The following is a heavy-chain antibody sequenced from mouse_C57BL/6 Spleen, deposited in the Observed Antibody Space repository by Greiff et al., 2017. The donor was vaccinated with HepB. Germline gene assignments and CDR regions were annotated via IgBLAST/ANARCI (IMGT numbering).Heavy chain of an antibody. V-gene: IGHV2-9-1*01. CDR3: ASIYYGYGGYFDY. CDR1: GFSLTSYA. Sequence: QVQLKQSGPGLVAPSQSLSITCTVSGFSLTSYAISWVRQPPGKGLEWLGVIWTGGGTNYNSALKSRLSISKDNSKSQVFLKMNSLQTDDTARYYCASIYYGYGGYFDYWGQGTTLTVSS. D-gene: IGHD2-2*01. CDR2: IWTGGGT. J-gene: IGHJ2*01.